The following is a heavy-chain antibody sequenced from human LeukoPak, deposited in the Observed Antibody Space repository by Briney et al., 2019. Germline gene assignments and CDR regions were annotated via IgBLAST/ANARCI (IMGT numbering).Heavy chain of an antibody. D-gene: IGHD2-2*01. CDR2: IKSKTDGGTT. CDR1: GFTFSNAW. V-gene: IGHV3-15*01. Sequence: GGSLRLHCAASGFTFSNAWMSWVRQAPGKGLEWVGRIKSKTDGGTTDYAAPVKGRFTISRDDSKNTLYLQMNSLKTEDTAVYYCTTPIVVPAAREDYYYYYYMDVWGKGTTVTVSS. CDR3: TTPIVVPAAREDYYYYYYMDV. J-gene: IGHJ6*03.